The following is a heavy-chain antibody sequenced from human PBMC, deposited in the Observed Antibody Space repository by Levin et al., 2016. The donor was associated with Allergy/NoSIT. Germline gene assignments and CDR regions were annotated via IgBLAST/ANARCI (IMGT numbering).Heavy chain of an antibody. CDR2: IIPILGIA. J-gene: IGHJ3*02. Sequence: WVRQAPGQGLEWMGGIIPILGIANYAQKFQGRVTITADESTSTAYMELSSLRSEDTAVYYCARDVRLVVVTAIPGYDAFDIWGQGTMVTVSS. CDR3: ARDVRLVVVTAIPGYDAFDI. D-gene: IGHD2-21*02. V-gene: IGHV1-69*10.